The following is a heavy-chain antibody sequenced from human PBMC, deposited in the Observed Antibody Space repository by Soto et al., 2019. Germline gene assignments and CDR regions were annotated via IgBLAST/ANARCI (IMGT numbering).Heavy chain of an antibody. D-gene: IGHD5-18*01. Sequence: QVQLQESGPGLVKPSETLSLTCTVSGGSISSYYWNWIRQAPGKGLEWIGYISYSGTTNYNSSLKGRITISVDTSNNQFSLKLSSVTAADTAVYYCARGGGYNSFDNWGQGTLVTVSS. CDR2: ISYSGTT. CDR3: ARGGGYNSFDN. V-gene: IGHV4-59*01. CDR1: GGSISSYY. J-gene: IGHJ4*02.